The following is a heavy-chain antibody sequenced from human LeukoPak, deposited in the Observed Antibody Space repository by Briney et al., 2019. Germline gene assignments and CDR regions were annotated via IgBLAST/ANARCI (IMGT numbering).Heavy chain of an antibody. D-gene: IGHD3-10*01. J-gene: IGHJ4*02. CDR3: ARDTYYYGSGSYFSDY. V-gene: IGHV3-7*01. CDR1: GFTFSNYW. Sequence: GGSLRLSCAASGFTFSNYWMSWVRQAPGKGLEWVANIEQDGSEKYYVDSVKGRFTISRDNAKNSLYLQMNSLRAEDTAVYYCARDTYYYGSGSYFSDYWGQGTLVTVSS. CDR2: IEQDGSEK.